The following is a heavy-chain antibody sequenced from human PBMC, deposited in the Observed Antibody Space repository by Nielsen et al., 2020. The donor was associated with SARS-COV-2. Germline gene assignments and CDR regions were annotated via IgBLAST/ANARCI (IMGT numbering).Heavy chain of an antibody. CDR2: TYYRSKWYN. CDR1: GDSVSSSSAA. V-gene: IGHV6-1*01. D-gene: IGHD4-17*01. CDR3: ARARGAYGDYYYYYYTDV. Sequence: SQTPSLTHAISGDSVSSSSAAWNWIRQSPSRGLEWLGRTYYRSKWYNDYAVSVKSRITINPDTSKNQFSLHLNSVTPEDTAVYYCARARGAYGDYYYYYYTDVWGKGTTVTVSS. J-gene: IGHJ6*03.